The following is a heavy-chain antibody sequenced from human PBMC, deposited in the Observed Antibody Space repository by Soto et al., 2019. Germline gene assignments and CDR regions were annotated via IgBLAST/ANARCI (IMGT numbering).Heavy chain of an antibody. Sequence: SETLSLTCAVSGGSIISADSYWFWIRKHPGKGLEWIGYIAYSGDTYYNPSLRSRVTISADTSENKFSLTLKSVTAADTAVYFCARESGDNWDYEAYWGQGTPVTVSS. CDR1: GGSIISADSY. D-gene: IGHD1-7*01. CDR2: IAYSGDT. V-gene: IGHV4-31*11. CDR3: ARESGDNWDYEAY. J-gene: IGHJ4*02.